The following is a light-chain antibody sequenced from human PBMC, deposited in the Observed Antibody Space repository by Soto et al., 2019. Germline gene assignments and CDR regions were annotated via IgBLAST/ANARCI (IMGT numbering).Light chain of an antibody. Sequence: DIQMTQSPSTLSASVGDRVTITCRASQSINNWLAWYQQKPGKAPKLVIYMVSRLESGVPSRFSGSGSGTEFTLTISSLQPDDFATYYCQQYNSNWTFGQGTKVEIK. V-gene: IGKV1-5*03. CDR1: QSINNW. CDR2: MVS. CDR3: QQYNSNWT. J-gene: IGKJ1*01.